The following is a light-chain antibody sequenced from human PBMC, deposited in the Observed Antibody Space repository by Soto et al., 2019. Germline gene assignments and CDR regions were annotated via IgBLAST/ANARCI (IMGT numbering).Light chain of an antibody. Sequence: EIVLTQSPGTLSVSPGERATLSCRASQTISSNYLAWYQQKPGQAPSLLIYRTSSRATGIPDRFSGSGSGTDFTLTISRLEPEDSAIYYCQQYVSWTLGQGTKGEIK. CDR3: QQYVSWT. V-gene: IGKV3-20*01. CDR1: QTISSNY. CDR2: RTS. J-gene: IGKJ1*01.